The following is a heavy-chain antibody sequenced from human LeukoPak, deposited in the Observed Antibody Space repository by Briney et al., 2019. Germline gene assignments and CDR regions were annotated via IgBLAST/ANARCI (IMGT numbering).Heavy chain of an antibody. CDR1: GGTFSSYA. D-gene: IGHD2-2*01. V-gene: IGHV1-3*01. CDR3: ARGRTSYPGWFDP. CDR2: INAGNGNT. Sequence: GASVKVSCKASGGTFSSYAISWVRQAPGQGLEWMGWINAGNGNTKYSQKFQGRVTITRDTSASTAYMELSSLRSEDTAVYYCARGRTSYPGWFDPWGQGTLVTVSS. J-gene: IGHJ5*02.